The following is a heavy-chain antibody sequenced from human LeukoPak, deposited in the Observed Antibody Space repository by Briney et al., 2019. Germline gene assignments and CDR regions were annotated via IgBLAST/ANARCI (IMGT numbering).Heavy chain of an antibody. CDR2: VSYGGRA. V-gene: IGHV4-30-4*01. Sequence: SQTLSLTCTVSGGSISSTDYFWTWIRQPPGKGLEWIAYVSYGGRAHYCPSLSGRLTISLDTSKNQFSLKLTSVTVADTAVYYCARARALGAFDFWGQGTLITVSS. CDR3: ARARALGAFDF. CDR1: GGSISSTDYF. J-gene: IGHJ3*01.